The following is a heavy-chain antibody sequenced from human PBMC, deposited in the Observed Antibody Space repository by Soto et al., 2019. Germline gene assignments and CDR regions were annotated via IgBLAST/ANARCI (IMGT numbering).Heavy chain of an antibody. D-gene: IGHD2-15*01. V-gene: IGHV4-34*01. CDR2: INHSGST. Sequence: SETLSLTCAVYGGSFSGYYWSWIRQPPGKGLEWIGEINHSGSTNYNPSLKSRVTISVDTSKNQFSLKLSSVTAADTAVYYCASAGVVAATHNWFDPWGQGTLVTVSS. CDR1: GGSFSGYY. CDR3: ASAGVVAATHNWFDP. J-gene: IGHJ5*02.